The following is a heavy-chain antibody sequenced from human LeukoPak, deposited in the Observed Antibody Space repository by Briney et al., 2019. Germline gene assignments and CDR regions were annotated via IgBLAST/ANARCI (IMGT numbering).Heavy chain of an antibody. CDR1: GFTFSSYA. Sequence: GGSLRLSCAASGFTFSSYAMSWVRQAPGKGLEWVSAISGSGGSTYYADSVKGRFTISRDNSKNTQWLQMNSLRAEDTALYYCAKRPPPTGNNWNDRCFDYWGQGTLVTVSS. CDR2: ISGSGGST. V-gene: IGHV3-23*01. CDR3: AKRPPPTGNNWNDRCFDY. J-gene: IGHJ4*02. D-gene: IGHD1-1*01.